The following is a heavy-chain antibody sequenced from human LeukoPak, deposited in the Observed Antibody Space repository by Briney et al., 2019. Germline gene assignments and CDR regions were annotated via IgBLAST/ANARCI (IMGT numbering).Heavy chain of an antibody. J-gene: IGHJ4*02. Sequence: ASVKVSCKASGYTFTSYAMHWVGQAPGQRLEWMGWISAGNGNTKYSQNFQGRVTYISNTSATTAFMELSSLRSEDAAVYYCARDSGSGNNDYWGQGTLVTVSS. D-gene: IGHD1-26*01. CDR3: ARDSGSGNNDY. CDR2: ISAGNGNT. V-gene: IGHV1-3*01. CDR1: GYTFTSYA.